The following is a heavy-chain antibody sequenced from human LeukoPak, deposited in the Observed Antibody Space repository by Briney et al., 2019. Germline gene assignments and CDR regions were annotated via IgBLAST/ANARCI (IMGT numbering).Heavy chain of an antibody. CDR1: GGSITSTNW. Sequence: SETLSLTCGVSGGSITSTNWWSWVRQPAEQGLEWIGIICLSGITNYNQSLSSRVIMALDTSKNHLSLHLTSVTAADTAAYYCSRENGAFSPFGYWGQGYLVTVLS. CDR2: ICLSGIT. V-gene: IGHV4-4*02. D-gene: IGHD2-8*01. J-gene: IGHJ4*02. CDR3: SRENGAFSPFGY.